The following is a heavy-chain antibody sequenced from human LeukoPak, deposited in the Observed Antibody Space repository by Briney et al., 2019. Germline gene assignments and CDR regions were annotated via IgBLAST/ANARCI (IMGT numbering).Heavy chain of an antibody. V-gene: IGHV3-9*03. D-gene: IGHD2-2*01. CDR1: GVTFDDYA. CDR2: ISWNSGSI. J-gene: IGHJ3*02. CDR3: AKAPEYCSSTSCWAGAFDI. Sequence: PGGSLRLSCAASGVTFDDYAMHWVRQAPGKGLEWVSGISWNSGSIGYADSVKGRFTISRDNAKNSLYLQMNSLRAEDMALYYCAKAPEYCSSTSCWAGAFDIWGQGTMVTVSP.